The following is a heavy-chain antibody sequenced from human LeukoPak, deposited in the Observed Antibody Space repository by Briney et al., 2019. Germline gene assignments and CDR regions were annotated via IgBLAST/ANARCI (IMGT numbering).Heavy chain of an antibody. CDR1: GFTFSSYG. Sequence: GGSLRLSCAASGFTFSSYGMHWVRQAPGKGLEWVAFIRYDGSNKYYADSVKGRFTISRDNSKNTLYLQMNSLRAEDTAVYYCAKACSGSGWYRIYYMDVWGKGTTVTISS. J-gene: IGHJ6*03. CDR3: AKACSGSGWYRIYYMDV. CDR2: IRYDGSNK. V-gene: IGHV3-30*02. D-gene: IGHD6-19*01.